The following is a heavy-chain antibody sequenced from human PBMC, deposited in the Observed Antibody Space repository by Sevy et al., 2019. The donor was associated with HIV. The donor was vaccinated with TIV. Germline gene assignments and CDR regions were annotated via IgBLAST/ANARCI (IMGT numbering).Heavy chain of an antibody. V-gene: IGHV3-30-3*02. D-gene: IGHD3-10*01. Sequence: GGSLRLSCAASGFIFSTSPMHWVRQAPGKGLECVAILSYDDSDENYADSVKGRFTISRDNSKNTLYLQMNSLRTEDTAVYYCAKDVVGSIDYWGQGTLVTVS. CDR3: AKDVVGSIDY. CDR2: LSYDDSDE. CDR1: GFIFSTSP. J-gene: IGHJ4*02.